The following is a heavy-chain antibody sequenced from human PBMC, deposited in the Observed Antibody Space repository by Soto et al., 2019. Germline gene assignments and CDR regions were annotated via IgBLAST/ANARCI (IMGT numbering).Heavy chain of an antibody. CDR2: ISGSGGST. J-gene: IGHJ5*02. Sequence: GGCLRLSCAASGFPFSSYAMSWVRQAPGRGLEWVSAISGSGGSTYYADSVKGRFTISRDNSKNTLYLQMNSLRAEDTAVYYCARDEGFGFDPWGQGTLVTVSS. V-gene: IGHV3-23*01. CDR1: GFPFSSYA. CDR3: ARDEGFGFDP.